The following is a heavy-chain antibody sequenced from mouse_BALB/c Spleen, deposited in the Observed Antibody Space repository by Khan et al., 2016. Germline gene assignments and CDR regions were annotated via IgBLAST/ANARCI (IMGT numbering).Heavy chain of an antibody. Sequence: QVQLKQSGAELVRPGSSVKISCKASGYAFSSYWMNWVKQRPGQGLEWIGQIYPGDGDNNYNGKCKGKATLTADKSSSTAYMQLSSLTSEDSAFYFCAKLTATREAMDYWGQGTSVTVSS. CDR3: AKLTATREAMDY. CDR1: GYAFSSYW. D-gene: IGHD4-1*01. V-gene: IGHV1-80*01. CDR2: IYPGDGDN. J-gene: IGHJ4*01.